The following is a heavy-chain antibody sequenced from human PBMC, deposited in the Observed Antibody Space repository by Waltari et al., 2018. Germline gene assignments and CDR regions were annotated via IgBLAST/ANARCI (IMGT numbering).Heavy chain of an antibody. CDR1: GFTFSSYG. V-gene: IGHV3-30*18. Sequence: QVQLVESGGGVVQPGRSRRLSCAASGFTFSSYGMHWVRQAPGKGLEWVAVISYDGSNKYYADSVKGRFTISRDNSKNTLYLQMNSLRAEDTAVYYCAKDLTVQWLGCYYWGQGTLVTVSS. J-gene: IGHJ4*02. D-gene: IGHD6-19*01. CDR2: ISYDGSNK. CDR3: AKDLTVQWLGCYY.